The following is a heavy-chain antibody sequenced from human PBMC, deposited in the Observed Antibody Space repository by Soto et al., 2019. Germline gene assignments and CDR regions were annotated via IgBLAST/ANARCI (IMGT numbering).Heavy chain of an antibody. V-gene: IGHV1-3*01. CDR2: INAGNGNT. CDR1: GYTFTSYA. J-gene: IGHJ4*02. CDR3: ASEDLGQLVEGGAEY. Sequence: ASVKVSCKASGYTFTSYAMHWVRQAPGQRLEWMGWINAGNGNTKYSQKFQGRVTITRDTSASTAYMELSSLRSEDTAVYYCASEDLGQLVEGGAEYWGQGTLVTVSS. D-gene: IGHD6-6*01.